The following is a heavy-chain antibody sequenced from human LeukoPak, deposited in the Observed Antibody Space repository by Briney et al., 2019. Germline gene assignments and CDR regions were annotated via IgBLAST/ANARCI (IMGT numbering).Heavy chain of an antibody. V-gene: IGHV3-21*01. CDR1: GFTFSSYS. D-gene: IGHD5-12*01. CDR3: ARANSGYEWDYFDY. CDR2: ISSSSSFI. J-gene: IGHJ4*02. Sequence: GGSLRLSCAGSGFTFSSYSMNWVRQAPGKGLEWVSCISSSSSFIYYADSVKGRFTISRDNAKNSLYLQMNSLRAVDTAVYYCARANSGYEWDYFDYWGQGMLVSVSS.